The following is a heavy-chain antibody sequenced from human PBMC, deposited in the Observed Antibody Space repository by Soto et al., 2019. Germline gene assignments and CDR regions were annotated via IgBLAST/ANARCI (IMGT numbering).Heavy chain of an antibody. CDR2: TSYAGTNN. D-gene: IGHD3-16*01. CDR3: ARWGTTGGLDV. J-gene: IGHJ4*02. Sequence: QVQLVESGGGVVQPGTSLRLSCVGSGFTFRSYVIHWVRQAPGKGLEWVALTSYAGTNNYYGDSVKGRFTISRDNSKNTVDLQMDSLRLEDTSLYYCARWGTTGGLDVWGPGTLVSVSS. CDR1: GFTFRSYV. V-gene: IGHV3-30*19.